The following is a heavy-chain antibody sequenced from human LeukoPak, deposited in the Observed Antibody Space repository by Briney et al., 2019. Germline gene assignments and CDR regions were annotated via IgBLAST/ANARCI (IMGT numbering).Heavy chain of an antibody. CDR1: GFTFSSYA. D-gene: IGHD2-21*02. Sequence: GGSLRLSCAASGFTFSSYAMSWVRQAPGKGLEWVSAIGGSGGSTYYADSVKGRFTISGDNSKNTLYLQMNSLRAEDTAVYYCAKDRGSRLLAKAYYFDYWGQGTLVTVSS. V-gene: IGHV3-23*01. J-gene: IGHJ4*02. CDR2: IGGSGGST. CDR3: AKDRGSRLLAKAYYFDY.